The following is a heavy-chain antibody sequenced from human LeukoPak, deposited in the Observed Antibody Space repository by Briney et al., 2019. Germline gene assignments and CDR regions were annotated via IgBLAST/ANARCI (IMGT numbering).Heavy chain of an antibody. Sequence: GGSLRLSCVASGFTFSSYWMHWVRQVPGKGLVWVSGVDGDGSRTFYADSVKGRFTISRDNGKNTLDLQMNSLRVEDTGVYYCGPLEYWDWGQGTLVTVSS. V-gene: IGHV3-74*01. CDR2: VDGDGSRT. J-gene: IGHJ4*02. CDR1: GFTFSSYW. D-gene: IGHD2-8*02. CDR3: GPLEYWD.